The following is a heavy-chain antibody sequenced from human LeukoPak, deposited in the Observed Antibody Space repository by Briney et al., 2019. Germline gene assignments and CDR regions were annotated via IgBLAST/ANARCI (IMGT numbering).Heavy chain of an antibody. D-gene: IGHD2-2*02. CDR1: GYSISSGYY. V-gene: IGHV4-38-2*01. CDR2: IYHSGST. CDR3: VRGPAAINY. J-gene: IGHJ4*02. Sequence: SETLSLTCAVSGYSISSGYYWGWIRQPPGKGLEWIGSIYHSGSTYYNPSLKTRVTISVDTSKNQFSLNLSSVTAADTAVYYCVRGPAAINYWGQGTLVTVSS.